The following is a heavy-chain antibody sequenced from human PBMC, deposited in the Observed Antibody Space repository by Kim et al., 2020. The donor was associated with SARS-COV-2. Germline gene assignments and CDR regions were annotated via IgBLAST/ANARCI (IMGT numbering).Heavy chain of an antibody. CDR1: GFTFSSYE. CDR2: ISSSGSTI. CDR3: SRDLSHIASRLLAFDY. D-gene: IGHD6-6*01. Sequence: GGSLRLSCAASGFTFSSYEMNWVRQAPGKGLEWVSYISSSGSTIYSADSVKGRFTISRDNAKNSLSLQMNSLRAEATAAYYCSRDLSHIASRLLAFDYW. V-gene: IGHV3-48*03. J-gene: IGHJ4*01.